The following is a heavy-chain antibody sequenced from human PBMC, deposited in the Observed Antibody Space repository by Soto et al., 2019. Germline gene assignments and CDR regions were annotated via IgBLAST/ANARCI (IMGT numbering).Heavy chain of an antibody. V-gene: IGHV1-69*06. CDR3: ASYSSSWPHYYYYGMDV. D-gene: IGHD6-13*01. CDR1: GGTFSSYA. CDR2: IIPIFGTA. J-gene: IGHJ6*02. Sequence: GASVKVSCKASGGTFSSYAISWVRQAPGQGLEWMGGIIPIFGTANYAQKFQGRVTITADKSTSTAYMELSSLRSEDTAVYYCASYSSSWPHYYYYGMDVWGQGTTVTVSS.